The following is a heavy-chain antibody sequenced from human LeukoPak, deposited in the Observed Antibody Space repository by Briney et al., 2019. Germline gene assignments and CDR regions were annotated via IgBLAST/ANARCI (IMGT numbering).Heavy chain of an antibody. CDR2: IYYTGST. J-gene: IGHJ3*02. V-gene: IGHV4-59*12. D-gene: IGHD3-3*01. CDR1: DGSISTYY. CDR3: ARVCKGCDLSYAFDI. Sequence: PSETLSLTCTVSDGSISTYYWSWIRQPPGKGLEWIAYIYYTGSTNYNPSLKSRVTISVDTSKNQFSLKLSSVTAADTAVYYCARVCKGCDLSYAFDIWGQGTMVTVSS.